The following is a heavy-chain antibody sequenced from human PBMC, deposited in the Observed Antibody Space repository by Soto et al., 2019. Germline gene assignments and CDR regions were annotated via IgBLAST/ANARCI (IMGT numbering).Heavy chain of an antibody. Sequence: EAQLVESGGGLVQPGGSLRLSCAASGFTFSSYSMNWVRQAPGKGLEWVSYISSSSSTIYYADSVKGRFTISRDNAKNSLYLQMNSLRDEDTAVYYCARVQIAYYDYVWGSYRPYYFDYWGQGTLVTVSS. V-gene: IGHV3-48*02. CDR3: ARVQIAYYDYVWGSYRPYYFDY. J-gene: IGHJ4*02. CDR1: GFTFSSYS. D-gene: IGHD3-16*02. CDR2: ISSSSSTI.